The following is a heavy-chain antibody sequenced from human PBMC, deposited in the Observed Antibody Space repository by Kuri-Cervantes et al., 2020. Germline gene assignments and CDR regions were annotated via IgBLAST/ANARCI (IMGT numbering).Heavy chain of an antibody. CDR1: GFSFTGYW. CDR3: VRVGGSSAHFDY. J-gene: IGHJ4*02. V-gene: IGHV3-7*01. CDR2: IKQDGSEK. Sequence: GESLKISCVASGFSFTGYWMTWVRQAPGKGLERVANIKQDGSEKYYVDSVKGRFTISRDNAKNSMYLQMNSLRGEDTAVYYCVRVGGSSAHFDYWGQGTLVTVSS. D-gene: IGHD3-10*01.